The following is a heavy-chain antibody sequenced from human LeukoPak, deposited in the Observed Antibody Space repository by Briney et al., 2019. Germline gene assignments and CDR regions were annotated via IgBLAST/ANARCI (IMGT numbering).Heavy chain of an antibody. V-gene: IGHV1-2*02. CDR3: ARVRGYSSGYSGLHFDY. CDR1: GYTFSGYY. D-gene: IGHD3-22*01. CDR2: INPKSGGT. J-gene: IGHJ4*02. Sequence: ASVKVSCKASGYTFSGYYMHWVRQAPGQGLEWMGWINPKSGGTNEAQKFHDRVTMTTDTSTSTAYMELRSLRSDDTAVYYCARVRGYSSGYSGLHFDYWGQGTLVTVSS.